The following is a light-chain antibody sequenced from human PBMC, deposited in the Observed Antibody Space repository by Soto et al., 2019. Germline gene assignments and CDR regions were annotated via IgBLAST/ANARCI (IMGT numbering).Light chain of an antibody. V-gene: IGLV1-51*01. J-gene: IGLJ1*01. CDR2: DNN. CDR1: SSNIGSNH. CDR3: GALDTSLSAYV. Sequence: QSVLTQPPSVSAAPGQKVTISCSGSSSNIGSNHVSWYQHLPGTAPKLLIYDNNKRPSGIPDRFSGSKSGTSATLGVTGLQTGDEAGYYCGALDTSLSAYVFGTWTKVTVL.